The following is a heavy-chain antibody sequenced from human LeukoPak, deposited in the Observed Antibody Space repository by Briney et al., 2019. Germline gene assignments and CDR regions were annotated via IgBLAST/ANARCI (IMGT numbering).Heavy chain of an antibody. D-gene: IGHD3-16*01. CDR2: IYNDGST. CDR3: ARDRPDGGVGDFDH. CDR1: GLTVNSNY. J-gene: IGHJ4*02. Sequence: PGGSLRLSCVASGLTVNSNYMSWVRQAPGKGLEWVSAIYNDGSTYYAGSVKGRLTISRDNSENTLYLQMNSLRVEDTAVYYCARDRPDGGVGDFDHWGQGTLVTVSS. V-gene: IGHV3-66*01.